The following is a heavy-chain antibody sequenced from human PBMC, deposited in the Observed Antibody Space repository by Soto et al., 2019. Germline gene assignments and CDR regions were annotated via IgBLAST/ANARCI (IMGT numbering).Heavy chain of an antibody. CDR2: SSAYNGNT. CDR1: GYTFTSYG. V-gene: IGHV1-18*01. CDR3: AREYYDFWSGYCVICYYGMDV. J-gene: IGHJ6*04. Sequence: ASGKISCKASGYTFTSYGISWVRQAPGQGLEWMGWSSAYNGNTNYAQKLQGRVTMTTDTSTSTAYMELRSLRSDDTAVYYCAREYYDFWSGYCVICYYGMDVWGEGTKVTVCS. D-gene: IGHD3-3*01.